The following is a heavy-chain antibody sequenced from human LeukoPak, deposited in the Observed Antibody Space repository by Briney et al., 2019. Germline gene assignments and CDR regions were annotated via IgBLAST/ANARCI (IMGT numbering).Heavy chain of an antibody. CDR2: IIPTFGTA. CDR3: ARARFGELLDFYYYGMDV. CDR1: GGTFSSYA. D-gene: IGHD3-10*01. Sequence: GSSVKVSCKASGGTFSSYAISWVRQAPGQGLEWMGGIIPTFGTANYAQKFQGRVTITADKSTSTAYMELSSLRSEDTAVYYCARARFGELLDFYYYGMDVWGKGTTVTVSS. V-gene: IGHV1-69*06. J-gene: IGHJ6*04.